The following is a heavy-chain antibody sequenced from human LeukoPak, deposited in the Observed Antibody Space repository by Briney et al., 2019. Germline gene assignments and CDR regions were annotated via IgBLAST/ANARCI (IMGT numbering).Heavy chain of an antibody. V-gene: IGHV1-69*06. D-gene: IGHD3-9*01. CDR1: GYTFTSYG. CDR3: AGAGLYDILTGYYDY. J-gene: IGHJ4*02. CDR2: IIPIFGTA. Sequence: SVKVSCKASGYTFTSYGISWVRQAPGQGLEWMGGIIPIFGTANYAQKFQGRVTITADKSTSTAYMELSSLRSEDTAVYYCAGAGLYDILTGYYDYWGQGTLVTVSS.